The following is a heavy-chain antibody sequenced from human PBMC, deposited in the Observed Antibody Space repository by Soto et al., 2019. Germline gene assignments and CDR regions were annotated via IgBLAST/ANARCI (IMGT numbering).Heavy chain of an antibody. D-gene: IGHD3-16*01. CDR1: GFPFSDYF. CDR3: AGDWGADELARIDY. J-gene: IGHJ4*02. V-gene: IGHV3-11*01. CDR2: IGGSGYDI. Sequence: QVQLVESGGGLVKPGGSLRLSCAASGFPFSDYFMHWIRQAPGKGPGWISQIGGSGYDIEYGNSVGGRCTISRDNVKNSLYLQMNSLRVEDTAVYYFAGDWGADELARIDYWGQVTLVTVSS.